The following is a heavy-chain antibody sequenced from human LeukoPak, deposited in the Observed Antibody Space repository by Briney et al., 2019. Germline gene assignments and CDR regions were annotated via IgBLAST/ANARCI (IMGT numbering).Heavy chain of an antibody. J-gene: IGHJ4*02. CDR3: ARDRGPNTFDH. V-gene: IGHV3-11*04. D-gene: IGHD3-10*01. CDR1: GFTFSDNY. Sequence: GGSLRLSCAASGFTFSDNYMIWIRQAPGKGLEWISYISDTGDTTYYADPVKGRFTISRDNAKNSLYLQMNSLRVEDTGVYYCARDRGPNTFDHWGQGTLVTVSS. CDR2: ISDTGDTT.